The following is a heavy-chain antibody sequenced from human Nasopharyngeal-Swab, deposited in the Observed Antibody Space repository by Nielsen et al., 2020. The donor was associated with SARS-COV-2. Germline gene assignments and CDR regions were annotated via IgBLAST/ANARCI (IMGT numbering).Heavy chain of an antibody. J-gene: IGHJ4*02. Sequence: ASVKVSCKASGYTFTNSAMHWVRQAPGQRLEWMGWINAANGNTYYSQKFQGRVTITRDTSASTAYMEVSSLRSEDTAVYYCASGSPDSSGWTRHDYWGQGTLVTVSS. D-gene: IGHD6-19*01. CDR1: GYTFTNSA. CDR3: ASGSPDSSGWTRHDY. CDR2: INAANGNT. V-gene: IGHV1-3*01.